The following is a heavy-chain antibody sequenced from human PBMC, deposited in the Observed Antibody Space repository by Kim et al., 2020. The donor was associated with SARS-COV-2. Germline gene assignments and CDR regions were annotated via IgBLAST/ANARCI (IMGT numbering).Heavy chain of an antibody. CDR2: IYYSGST. D-gene: IGHD3-16*02. Sequence: SETLSLSCTVSGGSISSGGYYWSWIRQHPGKGLEWIGYIYYSGSTYYNPSLKSRVTISVDTSKNQFSLKLSSVTAADTAVYYCASGKYDYVWGSYRYDAFDIWGQGTMVTVSS. J-gene: IGHJ3*02. CDR1: GGSISSGGYY. V-gene: IGHV4-31*03. CDR3: ASGKYDYVWGSYRYDAFDI.